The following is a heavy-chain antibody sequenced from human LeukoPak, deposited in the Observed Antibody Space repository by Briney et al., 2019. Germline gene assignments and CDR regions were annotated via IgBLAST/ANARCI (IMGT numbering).Heavy chain of an antibody. J-gene: IGHJ4*02. D-gene: IGHD2-2*01. CDR2: IYPGDSDT. CDR1: GYSFPNYW. Sequence: GESLNISCKVSGYSFPNYWIAWVRQMPGKGLEWMGIIYPGDSDTRYSPSFQGQVTLSVDKSISTAFLQWTFLKASDTGMYYCARGYCTSNSCSNFDSWGQGTVVSVSS. V-gene: IGHV5-51*01. CDR3: ARGYCTSNSCSNFDS.